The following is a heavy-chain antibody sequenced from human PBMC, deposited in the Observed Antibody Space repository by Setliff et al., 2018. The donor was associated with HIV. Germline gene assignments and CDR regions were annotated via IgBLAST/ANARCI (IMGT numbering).Heavy chain of an antibody. D-gene: IGHD3-22*01. CDR3: ARGISHGYWLLLDS. CDR1: GYTFIKSS. Sequence: ASVKVSCKASGYTFIKSSMHWVRQAPGQRPEWMGWINLDNGDTKYSENFRGRVIITRDTSATTAYMELNSLRSEETAVYFCARGISHGYWLLLDSWGQGTLVTVTS. V-gene: IGHV1-3*01. CDR2: INLDNGDT. J-gene: IGHJ4*02.